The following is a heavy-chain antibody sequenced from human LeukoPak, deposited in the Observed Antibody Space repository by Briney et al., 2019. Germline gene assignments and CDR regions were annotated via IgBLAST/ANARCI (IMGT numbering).Heavy chain of an antibody. J-gene: IGHJ5*02. CDR2: MNPNSGNT. Sequence: GASVKVSCKASGYTFTSYDINWVRQATGQGLECMGWMNPNSGNTGYAQKFQGRVTMTRNTSISTAYMELSSLRSEDTAVYYCASAPRYCSSTSCYKESWFDPWGQGTLVTVSS. CDR1: GYTFTSYD. D-gene: IGHD2-2*02. CDR3: ASAPRYCSSTSCYKESWFDP. V-gene: IGHV1-8*01.